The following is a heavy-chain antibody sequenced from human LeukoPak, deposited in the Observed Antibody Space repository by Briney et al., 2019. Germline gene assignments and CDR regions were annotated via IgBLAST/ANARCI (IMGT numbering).Heavy chain of an antibody. Sequence: GGSLRLSCVASGFTFSTYTMNWVRQAPGKGLEWVSAISGSGGSTYYADSVKGRFTISRDNSKNTLYLQMNSLRAEDTAVYYCAKGAHWGYYIDYWGQGTLVTVSS. CDR3: AKGAHWGYYIDY. D-gene: IGHD7-27*01. CDR2: ISGSGGST. V-gene: IGHV3-23*01. CDR1: GFTFSTYT. J-gene: IGHJ4*02.